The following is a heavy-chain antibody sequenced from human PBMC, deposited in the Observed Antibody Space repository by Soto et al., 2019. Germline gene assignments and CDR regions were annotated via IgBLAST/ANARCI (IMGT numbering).Heavy chain of an antibody. Sequence: QLQLQESGPGLVKPSETLSLTCIVSGDSVSSRSSSWVWIRQPPAKGLGWIGSISFSGSANYNPSLKSRVTISLETSKNQFSLKLSSVTAADTAAYYCARRSALPTYYKTVDVWGQGTTVTVSS. J-gene: IGHJ6*02. CDR3: ARRSALPTYYKTVDV. CDR1: GDSVSSRSSS. V-gene: IGHV4-39*01. CDR2: ISFSGSA. D-gene: IGHD3-10*01.